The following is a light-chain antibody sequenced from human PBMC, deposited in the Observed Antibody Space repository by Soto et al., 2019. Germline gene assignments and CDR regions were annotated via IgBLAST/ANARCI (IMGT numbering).Light chain of an antibody. CDR1: QNVKTR. V-gene: IGKV3-15*01. CDR2: DAF. J-gene: IGKJ4*01. CDR3: QHYDDWPPP. Sequence: EKVMTQSPATLSVSPGERATLSCRASQNVKTRLAWYQQKPGQAPRLLIYDAFTRATGIPARFSGSASGTEFTLTISSLHSEFFAFYYCQHYDDWPPPFGGGTRVDIK.